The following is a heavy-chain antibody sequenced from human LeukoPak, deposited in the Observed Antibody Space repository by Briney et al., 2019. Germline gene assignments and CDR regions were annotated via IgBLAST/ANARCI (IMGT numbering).Heavy chain of an antibody. Sequence: PGGSLRLSRAASGFSFRDYWMSWVRQAPGKGLEWVADMSPDGSDKTYVDSVKGRLTISRDNAKQSLYLQMDSLTAEDTAVYYCVTSWCRQQRDYWGQGTLVTVPS. CDR2: MSPDGSDK. V-gene: IGHV3-7*01. CDR1: GFSFRDYW. J-gene: IGHJ4*02. D-gene: IGHD2-8*01. CDR3: VTSWCRQQRDY.